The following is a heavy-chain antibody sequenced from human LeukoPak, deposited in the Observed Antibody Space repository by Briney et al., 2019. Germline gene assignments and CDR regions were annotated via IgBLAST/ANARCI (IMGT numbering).Heavy chain of an antibody. D-gene: IGHD3-9*01. CDR3: ARGHDILTGYYGNY. Sequence: SETLSLTCAVYGGSFSGYYWSWIRQPPGKGLEWIGEINHSGGTNYNPSLKSRVTISVDTSKNQFSLKLSSVTAADTAVYYCARGHDILTGYYGNYWGQGTLVTVSS. CDR1: GGSFSGYY. CDR2: INHSGGT. V-gene: IGHV4-34*01. J-gene: IGHJ4*02.